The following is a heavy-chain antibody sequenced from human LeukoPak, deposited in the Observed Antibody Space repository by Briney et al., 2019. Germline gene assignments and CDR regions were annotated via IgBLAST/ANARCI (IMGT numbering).Heavy chain of an antibody. D-gene: IGHD3-22*01. Sequence: GASVKVSCKASGYTLTSYYMHWVRQAPGQGLEWVGIINPSSGSTSYAQKFQGRVTMTSDTSTSTVYMELSNLRSDDTAVYYCAKIQNYYDSSGYYNYYFDYWGQGTLVTVSS. CDR3: AKIQNYYDSSGYYNYYFDY. CDR2: INPSSGST. CDR1: GYTLTSYY. V-gene: IGHV1-46*01. J-gene: IGHJ4*02.